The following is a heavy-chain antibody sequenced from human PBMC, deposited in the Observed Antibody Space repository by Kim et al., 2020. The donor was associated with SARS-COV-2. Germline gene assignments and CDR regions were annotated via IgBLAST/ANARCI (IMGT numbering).Heavy chain of an antibody. J-gene: IGHJ6*03. Sequence: SVKVSCKASGGTFSSYAISWVRQAPGPGLEWMGRIIPILGISNSAQKFQGRVTITADKSTSTAYMELSSLRSEDTAVYYCARVRYSSSPYYYYYYMDVWGKGTTVTVSS. V-gene: IGHV1-69*04. CDR1: GGTFSSYA. CDR2: IIPILGIS. CDR3: ARVRYSSSPYYYYYYMDV. D-gene: IGHD6-6*01.